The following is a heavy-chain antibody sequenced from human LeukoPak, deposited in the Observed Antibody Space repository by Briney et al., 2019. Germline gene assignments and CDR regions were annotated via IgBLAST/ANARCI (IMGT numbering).Heavy chain of an antibody. CDR2: ISAYNGNT. D-gene: IGHD3-22*01. V-gene: IGHV1-18*01. J-gene: IGHJ3*02. CDR1: GFSFTMYG. Sequence: ASVKLSCKASGFSFTMYGFSWVRQAPGQGLEWMGWISAYNGNTNYAQKLQGRVAMTTDTSTSTAYMELRSLRSDDTAVYYCARDSEVVITDAFDIWGQGTMVTVSS. CDR3: ARDSEVVITDAFDI.